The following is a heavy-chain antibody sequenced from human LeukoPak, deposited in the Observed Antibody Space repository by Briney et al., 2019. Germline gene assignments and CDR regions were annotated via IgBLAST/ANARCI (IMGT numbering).Heavy chain of an antibody. Sequence: SETLSLTCTVSGGSISSSSYYWGWIRQPPGKGLEWIGSIYYSGSTYYNPSLKSRVTISVDTSKNQFSLKLNSLTAADTAVYYCARGDSSGQSGAFDIWGQGTMVTVSS. CDR3: ARGDSSGQSGAFDI. CDR1: GGSISSSSYY. J-gene: IGHJ3*02. D-gene: IGHD3-22*01. V-gene: IGHV4-39*07. CDR2: IYYSGST.